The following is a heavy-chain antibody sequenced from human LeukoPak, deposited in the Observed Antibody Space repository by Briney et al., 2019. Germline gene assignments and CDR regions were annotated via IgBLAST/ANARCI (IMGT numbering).Heavy chain of an antibody. CDR3: VRGGQGDGHSADEGFDI. CDR2: TYYRSKWYN. D-gene: IGHD5-18*01. J-gene: IGHJ3*02. Sequence: SQTLSLTCAISGDSVFSNSSWNWIRQSPSRGLEWLGRTYYRSKWYNDYGVSVKSRININPDTSKNHFSLQLSSVTPEDTPVYYCVRGGQGDGHSADEGFDIWGQGTMVTVS. CDR1: GDSVFSNSS. V-gene: IGHV6-1*01.